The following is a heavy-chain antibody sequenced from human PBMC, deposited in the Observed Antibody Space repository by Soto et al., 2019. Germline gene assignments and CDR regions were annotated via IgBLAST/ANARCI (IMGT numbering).Heavy chain of an antibody. V-gene: IGHV3-48*01. CDR3: ARHPARFAFFGWFDY. J-gene: IGHJ4*02. D-gene: IGHD3-3*01. Sequence: LRLSCAASGFTFSSYSMNWVRQAPGKGLEWVSYISSSSSTIYYADSVKGRFTISRDNAKNSLYLQMNSLRAEDTAVYYCARHPARFAFFGWFDYWGQGTLVTVSS. CDR1: GFTFSSYS. CDR2: ISSSSSTI.